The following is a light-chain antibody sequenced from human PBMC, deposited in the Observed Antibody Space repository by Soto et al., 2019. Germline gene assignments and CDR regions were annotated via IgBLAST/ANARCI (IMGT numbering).Light chain of an antibody. CDR1: QSVSSN. CDR3: QQRSNWPRIT. J-gene: IGKJ5*01. CDR2: GAS. V-gene: IGKV3-15*01. Sequence: EVVMTQSPATLSVSPGERATLSCRTSQSVSSNLAWYQQKPGQPPRLLIYGASTRATGVPARFSGSGSGTDFTLTISSLEPEDFAVYYCQQRSNWPRITFGQGTRLEIK.